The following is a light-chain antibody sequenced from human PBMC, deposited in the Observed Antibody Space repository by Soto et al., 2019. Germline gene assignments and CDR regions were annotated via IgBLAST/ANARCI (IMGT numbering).Light chain of an antibody. CDR2: GAS. CDR3: PQSAISPWT. Sequence: EIVLTQSPGTLSLSPGERATLSCGASQSVSSRYLAWYQQKPGQGPRLLISGASTRATGIPDRFSGSGSGTDFTLTISRLESVVFAVHYPPQSAISPWTSRQRTQFDIK. V-gene: IGKV3-20*01. J-gene: IGKJ1*01. CDR1: QSVSSRY.